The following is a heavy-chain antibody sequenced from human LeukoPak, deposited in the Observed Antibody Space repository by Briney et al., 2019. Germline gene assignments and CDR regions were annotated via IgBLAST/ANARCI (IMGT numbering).Heavy chain of an antibody. D-gene: IGHD5-18*01. CDR3: ARQYISGQWYFDY. V-gene: IGHV3-30*03. CDR2: ISSDGSYK. J-gene: IGHJ4*02. Sequence: GGSLRLSCAASGFSFSIYGMNWVRQAPGKGLEWVAVISSDGSYKYYADSVKGRFTISRDNSKNTLYLQMNSLIPEDTAVYYCARQYISGQWYFDYWGQGTLVTVSS. CDR1: GFSFSIYG.